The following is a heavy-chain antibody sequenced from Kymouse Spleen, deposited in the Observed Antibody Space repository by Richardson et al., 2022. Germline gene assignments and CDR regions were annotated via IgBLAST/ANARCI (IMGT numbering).Heavy chain of an antibody. CDR3: ARESGFAVTTDYYYGMDV. CDR2: IIPIFGTA. J-gene: IGHJ6*02. CDR1: GGTFSSYA. D-gene: IGHD4-11,IGHD4-11*01. V-gene: IGHV1-69*05. Sequence: QVQLVQSGAEVKKPGSSVKVSCKASGGTFSSYAISWVRQAPGQGLEWMGGIIPIFGTANYAQKFQGRVTITTDESTSTAYMELSSLRSEDTAVYYCARESGFAVTTDYYYGMDVWGQGTTVTVSS.